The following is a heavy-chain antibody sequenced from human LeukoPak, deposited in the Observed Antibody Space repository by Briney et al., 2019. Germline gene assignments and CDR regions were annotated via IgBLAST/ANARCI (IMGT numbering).Heavy chain of an antibody. J-gene: IGHJ4*02. CDR1: GFTVSSNY. V-gene: IGHV3-23*01. CDR2: ISGSGGST. D-gene: IGHD3-10*01. CDR3: ANPRFGELFPLDY. Sequence: GGSLRLSCAASGFTVSSNYMSWVRQAPGEGLEWVSAISGSGGSTYYADSVKGRFTISRDNSKNTLYLQMNSLRAKDTAVYYCANPRFGELFPLDYWGQGTLVTVSS.